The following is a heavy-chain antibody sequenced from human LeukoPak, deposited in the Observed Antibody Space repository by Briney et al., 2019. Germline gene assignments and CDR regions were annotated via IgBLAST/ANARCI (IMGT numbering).Heavy chain of an antibody. D-gene: IGHD2-15*01. CDR1: GFTFSSYS. CDR3: ARSSSRYCSGGSCYSGVLGYFDY. CDR2: ISSSGIST. V-gene: IGHV3-23*01. J-gene: IGHJ4*02. Sequence: GGSLRLSCAASGFTFSSYSMNWVRQAPGKGLEWVSAISSSGISTYYADSVKGRFTISRDNSKNTLYLQMNSLRAEDTAVYYCARSSSRYCSGGSCYSGVLGYFDYWGQGTLVTVSS.